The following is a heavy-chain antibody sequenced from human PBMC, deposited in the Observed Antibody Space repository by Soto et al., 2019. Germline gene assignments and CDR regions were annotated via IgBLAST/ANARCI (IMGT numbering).Heavy chain of an antibody. CDR2: INPNSGGT. V-gene: IGHV1-2*02. Sequence: QVQLVQSGPEVKKPGASMKVSCKASGYTFTGYHLYWVRQAPGQGLEWMGWINPNSGGTNYAQKFQGRVTMTRDTSINTAYMELNSLRSDDTAVYYCATPRSPSSRDACDSWGQGTMVTVSS. CDR1: GYTFTGYH. J-gene: IGHJ3*01. D-gene: IGHD1-26*01. CDR3: ATPRSPSSRDACDS.